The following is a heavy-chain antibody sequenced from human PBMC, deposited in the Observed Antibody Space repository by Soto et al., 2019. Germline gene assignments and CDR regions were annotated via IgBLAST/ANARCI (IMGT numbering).Heavy chain of an antibody. CDR3: GRFPVAGTSGPPVY. CDR1: GGSIGSYY. D-gene: IGHD6-19*01. J-gene: IGHJ4*02. V-gene: IGHV4-59*12. Sequence: SETLSLTCTVSGGSIGSYYWSWIRQPPGKGLEWIGYIYYSGSTNYNPSLKSRVTISVDTSKNQFSLKLSSVTAADTAVYYCGRFPVAGTSGPPVYWGQGTLVTVSS. CDR2: IYYSGST.